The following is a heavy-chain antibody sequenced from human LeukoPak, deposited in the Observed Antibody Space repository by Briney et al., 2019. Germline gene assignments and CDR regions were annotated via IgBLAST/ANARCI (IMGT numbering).Heavy chain of an antibody. V-gene: IGHV3-33*01. CDR3: AREAAASGYYFDY. D-gene: IGHD6-13*01. CDR1: GFTFSSYG. J-gene: IGHJ4*02. Sequence: GGSLRLSCAAPGFTFSSYGMHWVRQAPGKGLEWVAVIWYDGSNKYYADSVKGRFTISRDNSKNTLYLQMNSLRAEDTAVYYCAREAAASGYYFDYWGQGTLVTVSS. CDR2: IWYDGSNK.